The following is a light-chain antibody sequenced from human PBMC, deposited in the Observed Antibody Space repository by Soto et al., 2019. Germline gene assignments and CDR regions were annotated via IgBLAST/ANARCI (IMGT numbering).Light chain of an antibody. J-gene: IGKJ1*01. Sequence: EVVMTQSPATLSVSPGERVTLSCRASQSVRSNLAWYQQKPGQSPRLLIYGASTRATGIPARFSGSGSGTDFTLTISRLEPEDFAVYYCQQYGSSPHRNTFGQGTKVDIK. CDR2: GAS. CDR1: QSVRSN. V-gene: IGKV3-15*01. CDR3: QQYGSSPHRNT.